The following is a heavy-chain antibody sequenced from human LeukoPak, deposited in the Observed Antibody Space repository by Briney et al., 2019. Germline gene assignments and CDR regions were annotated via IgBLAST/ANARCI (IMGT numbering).Heavy chain of an antibody. V-gene: IGHV4-59*01. CDR3: ARSFRGYSQGYYYYAMDV. CDR2: MYHSGST. CDR1: GGSISSYF. D-gene: IGHD5-18*01. Sequence: PSETLSLTCTVSGGSISSYFWSWIRQSPGKGLEWIGLMYHSGSTNYNPSLKSRVIMSQDTSTNQFSLQVNSVTAADSAVYYCARSFRGYSQGYYYYAMDVWGQGTTVTV. J-gene: IGHJ6*02.